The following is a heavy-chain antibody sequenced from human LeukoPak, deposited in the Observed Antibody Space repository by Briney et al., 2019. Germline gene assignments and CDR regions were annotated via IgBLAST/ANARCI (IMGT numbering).Heavy chain of an antibody. V-gene: IGHV3-7*01. Sequence: RGSLRLSCAASGFTFSSYWMSWVRQAPGKGLEWVANIKQDGSEKYYVDSVKGRFTISRDNAKNSLYLQMNSLRAEDTAVYYCARAGFTFSDYFGSFFDYWGQGTLVTVSS. CDR3: ARAGFTFSDYFGSFFDY. CDR1: GFTFSSYW. D-gene: IGHD3-10*01. J-gene: IGHJ4*02. CDR2: IKQDGSEK.